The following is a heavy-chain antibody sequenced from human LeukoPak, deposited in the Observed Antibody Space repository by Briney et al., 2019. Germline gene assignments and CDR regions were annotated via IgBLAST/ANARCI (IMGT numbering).Heavy chain of an antibody. Sequence: SVNVSCTASGGTFSIYAISWVRQAPGQGLEWMGGIIPIFGTANYAQKFQGRVTITADESTSTAYMELSSLRSEDTAVYYCARPHLYYDSRYGMDVWGQGTTVTVSS. CDR2: IIPIFGTA. D-gene: IGHD3-22*01. CDR1: GGTFSIYA. CDR3: ARPHLYYDSRYGMDV. J-gene: IGHJ6*02. V-gene: IGHV1-69*01.